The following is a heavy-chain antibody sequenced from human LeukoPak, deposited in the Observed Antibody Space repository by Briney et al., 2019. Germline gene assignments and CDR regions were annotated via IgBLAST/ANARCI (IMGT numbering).Heavy chain of an antibody. CDR3: TGELYYFEPTGSSKAFEI. D-gene: IGHD3-22*01. Sequence: GGSLRLSCAASGFNFSHYCMNWVRQAPGKGLEWVANIEADGRQKNYIDSVEGRFTIARDNAVNLLYLQMNNLRADDTAVYYCTGELYYFEPTGSSKAFEIWGQGTMVSVSS. V-gene: IGHV3-7*01. CDR1: GFNFSHYC. CDR2: IEADGRQK. J-gene: IGHJ3*02.